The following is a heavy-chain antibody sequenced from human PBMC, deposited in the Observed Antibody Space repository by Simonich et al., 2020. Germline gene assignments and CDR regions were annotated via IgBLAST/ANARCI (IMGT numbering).Heavy chain of an antibody. D-gene: IGHD3-16*01. CDR1: GGSFSGYY. CDR3: ARPLGIVWAFDI. CDR2: INHSGHT. V-gene: IGHV4-34*01. Sequence: QVQLQQWGAGLLKPSETLSLTCAVYGGSFSGYYWSWIRPPPGKGLEWIGEINHSGHTNYNPSLNRRVTISVDTSKHQFSLKLSSVTAADTAVYYCARPLGIVWAFDIWGQGTMVTVSS. J-gene: IGHJ3*02.